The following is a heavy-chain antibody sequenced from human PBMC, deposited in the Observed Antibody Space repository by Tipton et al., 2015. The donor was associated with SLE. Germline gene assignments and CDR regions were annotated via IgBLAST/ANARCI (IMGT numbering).Heavy chain of an antibody. V-gene: IGHV4-59*08. CDR1: GGSISSNY. J-gene: IGHJ4*02. Sequence: TLSLTCSASGGSISSNYWIWIRQPPGKGLEWIGYISDGGGTNYNPSLKSRVTMSVDSAKNQFSLKVTSVTAADTAMYYCAGLGGSWGQGTLVTVSS. CDR2: ISDGGGT. CDR3: AGLGGS.